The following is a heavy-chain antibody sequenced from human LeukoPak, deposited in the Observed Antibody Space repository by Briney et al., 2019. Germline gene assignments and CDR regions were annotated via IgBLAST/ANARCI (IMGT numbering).Heavy chain of an antibody. J-gene: IGHJ4*02. CDR2: ISSSSSTI. CDR3: AKEAYDYVWGSYRCGIDY. D-gene: IGHD3-16*02. V-gene: IGHV3-48*01. CDR1: GFTFSSYS. Sequence: PGGSLRLSCAASGFTFSSYSMNWVRQAPGKGLEWVSYISSSSSTIYYADSVKGRFTISRDNSKNTLYLQMNSLRAEDTAVYYCAKEAYDYVWGSYRCGIDYWGQGTLVTVSS.